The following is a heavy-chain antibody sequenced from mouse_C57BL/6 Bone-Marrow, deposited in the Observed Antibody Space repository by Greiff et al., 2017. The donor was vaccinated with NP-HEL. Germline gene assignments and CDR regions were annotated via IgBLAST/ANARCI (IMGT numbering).Heavy chain of an antibody. CDR2: INPSSGYT. D-gene: IGHD1-1*01. Sequence: QVQLKESGAELARPGASVTMSCKASGYTFTSYTMHWVKQRPGQGLEWIGYINPSSGYTKYNQKFKDKATLTADKSSSTAYMQLSSLTSEDSAVYYCASLLTTVVDPLYAMDYWGQGTSVTVSS. V-gene: IGHV1-4*01. CDR1: GYTFTSYT. CDR3: ASLLTTVVDPLYAMDY. J-gene: IGHJ4*01.